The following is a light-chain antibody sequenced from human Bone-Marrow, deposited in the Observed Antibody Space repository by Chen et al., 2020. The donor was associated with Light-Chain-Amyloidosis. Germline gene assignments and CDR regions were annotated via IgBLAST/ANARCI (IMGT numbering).Light chain of an antibody. Sequence: EIVLTQSPGTLSLSPGEGANLSCRASQTISSNYLTWYQQKFGQAPRLLIYGSSSRATGIPDRFTGSGSGTDFTLTINRLEPEDFARYYCQQYGTSPLTYGGGTKGEIK. CDR2: GSS. CDR3: QQYGTSPLT. CDR1: QTISSNY. J-gene: IGKJ4*01. V-gene: IGKV3-20*01.